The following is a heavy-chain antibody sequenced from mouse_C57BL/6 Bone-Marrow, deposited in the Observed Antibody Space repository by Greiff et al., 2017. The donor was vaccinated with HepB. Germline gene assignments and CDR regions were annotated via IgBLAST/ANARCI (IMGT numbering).Heavy chain of an antibody. J-gene: IGHJ2*01. D-gene: IGHD2-3*01. CDR2: IYPGSGNT. CDR3: ARSEDGFPDY. V-gene: IGHV1-76*01. Sequence: VQLQHSGAELVRPGASVKLSCKASGYTFTDYYINWVKQWPGQGLEWIARIYPGSGNTYYNEKFKSKATLTAEKYSSTAYMQLSSLTSEDSAVYFCARSEDGFPDYWGQGTTLTVSS. CDR1: GYTFTDYY.